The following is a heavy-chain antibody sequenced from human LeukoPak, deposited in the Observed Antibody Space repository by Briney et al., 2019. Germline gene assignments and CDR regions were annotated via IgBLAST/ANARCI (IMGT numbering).Heavy chain of an antibody. CDR3: ARGGYCSRTSCYPYYYYGMDV. D-gene: IGHD2-2*01. CDR1: GGSISSSNW. V-gene: IGHV4-4*02. Sequence: SSGTLSLTCAVSGGSISSSNWWSWVRQPPGKGLEWIGEIYHSGSTNYNPSLKSRVTISVDKSKNQFSLKLSSVTAADTAVYYCARGGYCSRTSCYPYYYYGMDVWGQGTTVTVSS. J-gene: IGHJ6*02. CDR2: IYHSGST.